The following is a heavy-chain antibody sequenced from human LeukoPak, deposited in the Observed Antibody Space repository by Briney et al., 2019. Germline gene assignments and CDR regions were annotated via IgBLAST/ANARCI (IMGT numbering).Heavy chain of an antibody. CDR1: GYSFTSYW. CDR3: ARPVGTVAAQYDAFDI. J-gene: IGHJ3*02. CDR2: IYPGDSDT. Sequence: GESLKISCKGSGYSFTSYWIGWVRQMPGNGLEWMGIIYPGDSDTRYSPSFQGQVTISADKSISTAYLQWSSLKASDTAMYYCARPVGTVAAQYDAFDIWGQGTMVTVSS. V-gene: IGHV5-51*01. D-gene: IGHD6-19*01.